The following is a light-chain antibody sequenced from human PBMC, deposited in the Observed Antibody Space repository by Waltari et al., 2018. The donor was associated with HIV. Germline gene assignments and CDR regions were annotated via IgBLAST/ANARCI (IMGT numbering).Light chain of an antibody. CDR2: DAS. Sequence: EIVLTQSPATLSLSPGERATLSCGASQNVRSNHLAWYQPKPGLAPRLLIYDASNRAIGIPDPFSGNGSGTDFTLTITSLEPEHFAVYYCQQYADSPVTFGPGTKVDV. CDR3: QQYADSPVT. V-gene: IGKV3D-20*01. CDR1: QNVRSNH. J-gene: IGKJ3*01.